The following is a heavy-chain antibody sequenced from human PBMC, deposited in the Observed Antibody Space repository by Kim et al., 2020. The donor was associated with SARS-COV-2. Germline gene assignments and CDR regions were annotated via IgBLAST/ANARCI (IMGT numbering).Heavy chain of an antibody. J-gene: IGHJ1*01. CDR2: IWYDGSNK. D-gene: IGHD6-19*01. Sequence: GGSLRLSCAASGFTFSSYGMHWVRQAPGKGLEWVAVIWYDGSNKYYADSVKGRFTISRDNSKNTLYLQMNSLRAEDTAVYYCARGGALDSGKRYFQHWGQGTLVTVSS. CDR3: ARGGALDSGKRYFQH. CDR1: GFTFSSYG. V-gene: IGHV3-33*08.